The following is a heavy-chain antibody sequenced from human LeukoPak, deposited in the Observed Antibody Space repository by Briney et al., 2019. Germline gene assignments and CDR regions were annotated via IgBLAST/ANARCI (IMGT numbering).Heavy chain of an antibody. CDR2: IRYDGSNK. Sequence: PGGSLRLSCAASGFTFNNYGMHWVRQAPGKGLEGVTFIRYDGSNKYYVDSVKGRFTISRDNSKNTMYLQMNSLRTEDTAVYYCAKARSGPNDAFDIWGQGTMVTVSS. CDR1: GFTFNNYG. J-gene: IGHJ3*02. D-gene: IGHD5-12*01. V-gene: IGHV3-30*02. CDR3: AKARSGPNDAFDI.